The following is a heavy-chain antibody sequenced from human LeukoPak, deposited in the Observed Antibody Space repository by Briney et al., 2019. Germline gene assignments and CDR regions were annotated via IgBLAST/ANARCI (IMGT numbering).Heavy chain of an antibody. CDR1: GFTFSSYS. CDR2: ISSSSSYI. CDR3: ARSLRNIVVVPAAIVGYYYYMDV. J-gene: IGHJ6*03. D-gene: IGHD2-2*01. Sequence: GGSLRLSCAASGFTFSSYSMNWVRQAPGKGLEWVSSISSSSSYIYYADSVKGRFTISRDNAKNSLYLQMNSLRAEDTAVYYCARSLRNIVVVPAAIVGYYYYMDVWGKGTTVTVSS. V-gene: IGHV3-21*01.